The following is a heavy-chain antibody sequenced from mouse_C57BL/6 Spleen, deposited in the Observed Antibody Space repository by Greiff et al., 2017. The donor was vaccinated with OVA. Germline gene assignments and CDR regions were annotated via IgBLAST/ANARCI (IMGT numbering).Heavy chain of an antibody. J-gene: IGHJ3*01. V-gene: IGHV1-15*01. CDR1: GYTFTDYE. Sequence: VQVVESGAELVRPGASVTLSCKASGYTFTDYEMHWVKQTPVHGLAWIGAIDPETGGTAYNQKFKGKAILTADKSSSTAYMELRSLTSEDSAVYYCTRRGSSYDSWGQGTLVTVSA. CDR3: TRRGSSYDS. CDR2: IDPETGGT. D-gene: IGHD1-1*01.